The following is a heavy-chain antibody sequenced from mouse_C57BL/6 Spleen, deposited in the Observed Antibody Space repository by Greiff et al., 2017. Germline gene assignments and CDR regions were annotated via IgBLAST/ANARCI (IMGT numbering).Heavy chain of an antibody. Sequence: QVQLQQSGPELVKPGASVKISCKASGYAFSSSWMNWVKQRPGKGLEWIGLIYPGDGDTNYNGKFKGKATLTADKSSSTAYMQLSSLTSDDSAVYFCAMYYYGSSYAWFAYWGKGALVTVAA. CDR3: AMYYYGSSYAWFAY. CDR2: IYPGDGDT. CDR1: GYAFSSSW. V-gene: IGHV1-82*01. J-gene: IGHJ3*01. D-gene: IGHD1-1*01.